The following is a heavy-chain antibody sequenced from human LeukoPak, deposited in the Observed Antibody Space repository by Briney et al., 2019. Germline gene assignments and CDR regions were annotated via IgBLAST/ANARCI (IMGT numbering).Heavy chain of an antibody. D-gene: IGHD1-26*01. Sequence: SETLSLTCTVSGASTSAYYWSWIRQPPGKGLEWIGYSYSGGNANYNPSLKSRVTISIDTSENQFSLRLTSVTAADTAIYFCAHSKRGGGYYINAFAVWGQGSLVTISS. J-gene: IGHJ3*01. CDR3: AHSKRGGGYYINAFAV. CDR2: SYSGGNA. V-gene: IGHV4-59*01. CDR1: GASTSAYY.